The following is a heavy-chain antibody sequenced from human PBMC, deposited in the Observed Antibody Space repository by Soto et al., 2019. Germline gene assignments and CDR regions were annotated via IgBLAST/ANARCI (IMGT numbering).Heavy chain of an antibody. CDR3: ARDSTRHSSDQTFDY. V-gene: IGHV3-21*02. D-gene: IGHD6-19*01. CDR1: GFTFSSYS. Sequence: EVQLVESGGGLVKPGGSLRLSCAASGFTFSSYSMNWVRQAPGKGLEWVSSISSSSSYIYYADSVKGRFTISRDHAKNSQYLQMNSLRAGGTAVYYCARDSTRHSSDQTFDYWGQGTLVTVSS. J-gene: IGHJ4*02. CDR2: ISSSSSYI.